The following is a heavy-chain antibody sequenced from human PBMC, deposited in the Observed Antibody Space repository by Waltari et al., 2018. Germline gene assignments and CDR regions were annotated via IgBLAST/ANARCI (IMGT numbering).Heavy chain of an antibody. J-gene: IGHJ4*02. CDR3: ARESRTIFGVVTLDY. V-gene: IGHV4-39*07. Sequence: QLQLQESGPGLVKPSETLSLTCTVSGGSISSSSYYWGWIRQPPGKGLEWIGGIYYIVTSYYDPSLKSRVTISVDTSKIQFSLMLSSVTAADTAVYYCARESRTIFGVVTLDYWGQGTLVTVSS. CDR1: GGSISSSSYY. CDR2: IYYIVTS. D-gene: IGHD3-3*01.